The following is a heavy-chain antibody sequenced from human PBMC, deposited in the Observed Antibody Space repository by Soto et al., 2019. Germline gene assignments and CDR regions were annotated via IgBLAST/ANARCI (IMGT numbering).Heavy chain of an antibody. CDR2: ISAYNGNT. J-gene: IGHJ5*02. Sequence: QVQLVQSGAEVKKPGASVKVSCKASGYTFTSYGISWVRQAPGQGLEWMGWISAYNGNTKYAQKLQGRAPSTADTSTSTAYREMRSLRSADTAVSYCARDNPPFDPWGQGTLVTVSS. CDR1: GYTFTSYG. CDR3: ARDNPPFDP. V-gene: IGHV1-18*01.